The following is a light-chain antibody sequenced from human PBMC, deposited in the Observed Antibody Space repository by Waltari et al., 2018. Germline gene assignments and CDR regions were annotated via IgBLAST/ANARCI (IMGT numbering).Light chain of an antibody. J-gene: IGLJ3*02. CDR1: SGSIASNY. CDR3: QSYYGTDWV. CDR2: ENN. Sequence: NFMLTQPLSVSESPGKPVTISCTRSSGSIASNYVPWYQQRPGSAPTTVIYENNQRPSGVSDRFSGSIDSSSNSAPLTISGLKAEDEADYYCQSYYGTDWVFGGGTKLTVL. V-gene: IGLV6-57*04.